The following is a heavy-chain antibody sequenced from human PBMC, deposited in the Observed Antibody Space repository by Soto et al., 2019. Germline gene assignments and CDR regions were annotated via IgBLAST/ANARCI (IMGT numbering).Heavy chain of an antibody. J-gene: IGHJ5*02. V-gene: IGHV1-69*01. Sequence: QVQLVQSGAEVKKPGSSVKVSCKASGGTFSSYAISWVRQAPGQGLEWMGGIIPIFGTANYAQKFQGRVTITADESTSTACMELSSLRSEDTAVYYCARDRYYDFWSGYYVKNWFDPWGQGTLVTVSS. CDR1: GGTFSSYA. CDR3: ARDRYYDFWSGYYVKNWFDP. CDR2: IIPIFGTA. D-gene: IGHD3-3*01.